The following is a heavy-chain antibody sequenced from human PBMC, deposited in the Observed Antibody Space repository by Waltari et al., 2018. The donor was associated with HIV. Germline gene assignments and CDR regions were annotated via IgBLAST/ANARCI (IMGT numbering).Heavy chain of an antibody. Sequence: QVQLQESGPGLVMPSETLSLTCFVSGGSISSYYWDWIRQPPGEGLEWIGHIDYSGSTNYNPSLRSRFSRSIDASKNQLSLKLSSVTAADTAVYYCARDPSAVAPGLYYYGLSLWGPGTTVTVSS. CDR1: GGSISSYY. J-gene: IGHJ6*02. V-gene: IGHV4-59*01. CDR2: IDYSGST. D-gene: IGHD5-12*01. CDR3: ARDPSAVAPGLYYYGLSL.